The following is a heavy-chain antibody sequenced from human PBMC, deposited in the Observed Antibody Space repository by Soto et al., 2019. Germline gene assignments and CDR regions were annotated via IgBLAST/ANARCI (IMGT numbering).Heavy chain of an antibody. CDR1: GFTFSSYS. D-gene: IGHD3-10*01. Sequence: EVQLVESGGGLVQPGGSLRLSCAASGFTFSSYSMNWVRQAPGKGLEWFSYISSSSSTIYYADSVKGRFTISRDNAKNSLYLQMNSLRAEDTAVYYCAREGTMVRGVMRYYYYYGMDVWGQGTTVTVSS. V-gene: IGHV3-48*01. CDR3: AREGTMVRGVMRYYYYYGMDV. CDR2: ISSSSSTI. J-gene: IGHJ6*02.